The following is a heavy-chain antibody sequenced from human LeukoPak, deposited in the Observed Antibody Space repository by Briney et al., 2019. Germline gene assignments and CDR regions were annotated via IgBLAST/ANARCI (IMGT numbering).Heavy chain of an antibody. CDR2: INWNCGST. V-gene: IGHV3-20*04. D-gene: IGHD1-26*01. CDR3: ARLGVGATRDAFDI. J-gene: IGHJ3*02. Sequence: GVSLRLSCAASGFTFDDYGMSWVRQSPGKGLEWVSGINWNCGSTVYADSVKGRFTISRDNAKNSLYLQMNSLRAEDTALYYCARLGVGATRDAFDIWGQGAMVTVSS. CDR1: GFTFDDYG.